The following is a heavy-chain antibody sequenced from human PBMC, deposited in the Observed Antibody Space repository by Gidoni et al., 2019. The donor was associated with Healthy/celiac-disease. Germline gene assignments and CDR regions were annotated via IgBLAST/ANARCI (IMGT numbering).Heavy chain of an antibody. CDR3: ARHDYGDIDAFDI. CDR2: IYYSGST. J-gene: IGHJ3*02. D-gene: IGHD4-17*01. CDR1: CGPISSSSYY. V-gene: IGHV4-39*01. Sequence: QLQLQESRPGLVKPSETLSLTCTFSCGPISSSSYYLGWIRQPPGKGLEWLGSIYYSGSTYYNPSLKSRVTISVDTSKNQFSLKLSSVTAADTAVYYCARHDYGDIDAFDIWGQGTMVTVSS.